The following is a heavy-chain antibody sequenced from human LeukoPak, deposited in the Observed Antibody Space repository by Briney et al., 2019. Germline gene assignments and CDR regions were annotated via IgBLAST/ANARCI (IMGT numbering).Heavy chain of an antibody. V-gene: IGHV1-69*13. CDR3: ARVIAARPNYYYYYMDV. D-gene: IGHD6-6*01. CDR2: IIPIFGTA. Sequence: SVKVSCKASGGTFSSYAISWVRQAPGQGLEWMGGIIPIFGTANYAQKFQGRVTITADESTSTAYMELSSLRSEDTAVYYCARVIAARPNYYYYYMDVWGKGTTVTVSS. J-gene: IGHJ6*03. CDR1: GGTFSSYA.